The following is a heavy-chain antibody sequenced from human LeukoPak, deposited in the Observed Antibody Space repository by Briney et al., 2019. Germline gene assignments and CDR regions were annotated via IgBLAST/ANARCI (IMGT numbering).Heavy chain of an antibody. V-gene: IGHV3-48*04. CDR3: ARLYRGYYDSSGYYYFDY. CDR1: GFTFSSYS. Sequence: GGSLRLSCAASGFTFSSYSMNWVRQAPGKGLEWVSYISSSSSTIYYADSVKGRFTISRDNAENSLYLQMNSLRAEDTAVYYCARLYRGYYDSSGYYYFDYWGQGTLVTVSS. J-gene: IGHJ4*02. CDR2: ISSSSSTI. D-gene: IGHD3-22*01.